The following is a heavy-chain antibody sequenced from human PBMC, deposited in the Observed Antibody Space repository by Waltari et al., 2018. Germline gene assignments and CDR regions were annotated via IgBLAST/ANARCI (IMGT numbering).Heavy chain of an antibody. Sequence: QVQLQESGPGLVMPSQTLSLTCTVSGASITSNGHFWSWIHQHAGKGLEWIGYIYHSGSTSYNPSLRSRVYISEDTSKNQFSLKLSSVTAADTAVYYCVRGLPRFDSWGQGTQVTVSS. CDR1: GASITSNGHF. CDR3: VRGLPRFDS. J-gene: IGHJ4*02. V-gene: IGHV4-31*03. CDR2: IYHSGST.